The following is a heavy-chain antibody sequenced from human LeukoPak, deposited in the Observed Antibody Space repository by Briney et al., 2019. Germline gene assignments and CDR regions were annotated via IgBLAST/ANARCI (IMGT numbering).Heavy chain of an antibody. CDR1: GGSISNYY. V-gene: IGHV4-4*07. J-gene: IGHJ5*02. D-gene: IGHD5-12*01. Sequence: SETLSLTCTVSGGSISNYYWSCIRQPAGKGLEWIGRIYSSGTTIYNPSLKSRVTMSVDTSKNQFSLKLSSVTAADTAVYFCASGSSGYDPWGQGTLVTVSS. CDR2: IYSSGTT. CDR3: ASGSSGYDP.